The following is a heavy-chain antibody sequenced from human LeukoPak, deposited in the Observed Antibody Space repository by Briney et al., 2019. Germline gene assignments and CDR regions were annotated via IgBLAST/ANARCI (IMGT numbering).Heavy chain of an antibody. D-gene: IGHD6-13*01. Sequence: GGSLRLSCAVSGFSVSGYWMTWVRQAPGKGLEWVANTKQDGSEKNYVDSVKGRFTISRDNAENSLFLQMNSLRVEDTAVYYCAREWQGGIAAAGTRIEGDYWGQGTLVAVSS. CDR2: TKQDGSEK. V-gene: IGHV3-7*01. CDR3: AREWQGGIAAAGTRIEGDY. J-gene: IGHJ4*02. CDR1: GFSVSGYW.